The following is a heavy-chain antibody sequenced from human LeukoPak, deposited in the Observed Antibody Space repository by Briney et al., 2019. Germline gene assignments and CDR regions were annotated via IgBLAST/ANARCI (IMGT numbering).Heavy chain of an antibody. CDR2: VYHTGST. CDR1: GGSLSGSY. CDR3: AGGATRLFDY. Sequence: SETLSLTCAIYGGSLSGSYWSWIRKPPGRGLEWNGEVYHTGSTNYNPSLKTRVTLSVDTSKNQFSLELTSVTAADTAVYYCAGGATRLFDYWGQGTLVTVSS. J-gene: IGHJ4*02. V-gene: IGHV4-34*01.